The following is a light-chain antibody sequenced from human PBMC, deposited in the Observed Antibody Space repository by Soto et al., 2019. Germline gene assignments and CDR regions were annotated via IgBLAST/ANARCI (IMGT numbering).Light chain of an antibody. Sequence: DIVLTQSPDSLAVSLGERATINCKSSQNVFYSSNNQNFLAWFQQKPRQPPKLLIYWSSTRESGVPDRFSGSGSGTDFTLTISSLQAEDVAVYYCQQYYVTPPTFGGGTRVEIK. V-gene: IGKV4-1*01. J-gene: IGKJ4*01. CDR3: QQYYVTPPT. CDR1: QNVFYSSNNQNF. CDR2: WSS.